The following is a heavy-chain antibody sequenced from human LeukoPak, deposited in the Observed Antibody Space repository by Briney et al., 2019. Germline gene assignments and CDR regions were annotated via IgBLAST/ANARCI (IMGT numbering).Heavy chain of an antibody. D-gene: IGHD4-17*01. Sequence: GGSLRLSCAASGFTFSSYWMSWVRQAPGKGLEWVANIKQDGSEKYYVDSVKGRFTISRDNAKNSLYLQMNSLRAEDTAVYYCARLRSQDGDYGLYFDYWGQGTLVTVSS. CDR3: ARLRSQDGDYGLYFDY. V-gene: IGHV3-7*01. J-gene: IGHJ4*02. CDR1: GFTFSSYW. CDR2: IKQDGSEK.